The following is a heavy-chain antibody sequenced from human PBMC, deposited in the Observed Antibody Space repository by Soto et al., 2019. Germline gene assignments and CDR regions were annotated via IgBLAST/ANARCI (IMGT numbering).Heavy chain of an antibody. Sequence: GASVKVSCKASGYTFTSYGISWVRQAPGQGLEWMGWISAYNGNTNYAQKLQGRVTMTTDTSTSTAYMELRSLRSDDTAVYYWGSLKAVAGTRWFDPWGQGTWVTVSS. V-gene: IGHV1-18*01. D-gene: IGHD6-19*01. J-gene: IGHJ5*02. CDR1: GYTFTSYG. CDR2: ISAYNGNT. CDR3: GSLKAVAGTRWFDP.